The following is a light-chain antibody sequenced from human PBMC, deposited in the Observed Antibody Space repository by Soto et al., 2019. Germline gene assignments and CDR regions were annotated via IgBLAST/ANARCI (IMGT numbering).Light chain of an antibody. V-gene: IGKV1-27*01. Sequence: DIQMTQSPSSLSASVGDRVTITCRASLPISNYLAWYQQKPGKIPNLLIYAASTLQAGVPSRFSGSGSGTDFTLKISRVEAEDVGVYYCMQALQTPRTFGGGTKVDIK. CDR3: MQALQTPRT. CDR2: AAS. CDR1: LPISNY. J-gene: IGKJ4*01.